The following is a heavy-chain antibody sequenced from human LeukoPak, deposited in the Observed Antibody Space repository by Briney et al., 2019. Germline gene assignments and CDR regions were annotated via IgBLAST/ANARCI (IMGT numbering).Heavy chain of an antibody. Sequence: SETLSLTCTVSGGSISSYYWSWIRQPPGKGLEWIGYIYYSGSTNYNPSLKSRVTISVDTSKNQFSLKLSSVTAADTAVYYCARVPYYYDSSGYYPYYYYGIDVWGQGTTVTVSS. CDR3: ARVPYYYDSSGYYPYYYYGIDV. CDR1: GGSISSYY. CDR2: IYYSGST. D-gene: IGHD3-22*01. J-gene: IGHJ6*02. V-gene: IGHV4-59*01.